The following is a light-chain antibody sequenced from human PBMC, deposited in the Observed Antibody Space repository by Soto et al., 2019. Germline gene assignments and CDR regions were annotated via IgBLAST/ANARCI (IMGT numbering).Light chain of an antibody. CDR3: GTWDSSLSIFV. J-gene: IGLJ1*01. CDR1: SSNIGNYY. CDR2: END. Sequence: QAVLTQPPSVSADPGQKVTMSRSGGSSNIGNYYVSWHQQLPGTAPKLLIYENDKRPSGIPDRFSGSKSGTSATLGITGLQTGDEADYYCGTWDSSLSIFVFGTGTKVTVL. V-gene: IGLV1-51*02.